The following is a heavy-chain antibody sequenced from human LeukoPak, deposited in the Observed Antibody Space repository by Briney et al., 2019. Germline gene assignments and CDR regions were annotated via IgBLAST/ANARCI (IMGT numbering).Heavy chain of an antibody. CDR3: TTDRGLYDSSGYYYFATDI. D-gene: IGHD3-22*01. Sequence: PGGSLRLSCAASGFTFSNAWMNWVRQAPGKGLEWVGRIKSNSDGGTTDYAAPVKGRFTISRDDSKNTLFLQMNSLKTEDTAVYYCTTDRGLYDSSGYYYFATDIWGQGTMVTVSS. J-gene: IGHJ3*02. CDR2: IKSNSDGGTT. CDR1: GFTFSNAW. V-gene: IGHV3-15*01.